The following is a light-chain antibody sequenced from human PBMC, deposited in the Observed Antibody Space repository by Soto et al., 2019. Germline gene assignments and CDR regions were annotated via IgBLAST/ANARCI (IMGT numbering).Light chain of an antibody. CDR1: QDITTY. CDR3: QQTYSFPYT. CDR2: VAS. V-gene: IGKV1-39*01. J-gene: IGKJ2*01. Sequence: DIPMSQSPSSLPASVGDRLTITCRASQDITTYLSWYRQKPGKAPALLIHVASSLQSGVPSRFSGNGSGTDFTLTISGLQAEDFAAYYCQQTYSFPYTFGRGT.